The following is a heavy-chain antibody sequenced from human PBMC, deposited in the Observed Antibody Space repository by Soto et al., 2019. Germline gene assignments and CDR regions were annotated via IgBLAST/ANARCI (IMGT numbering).Heavy chain of an antibody. Sequence: EVQLVESGGGLVQPGGSLGLSCAASGFPFSSYSRTWVRQAPGRGREWVSYISSSSSTIYYADSVKGRFTISRDNAKNSLYLQMNSLRAEDTAVYYCARDRYSSSWYDYFDYWGQGTLVTVSS. CDR2: ISSSSSTI. V-gene: IGHV3-48*01. D-gene: IGHD6-13*01. J-gene: IGHJ4*02. CDR1: GFPFSSYS. CDR3: ARDRYSSSWYDYFDY.